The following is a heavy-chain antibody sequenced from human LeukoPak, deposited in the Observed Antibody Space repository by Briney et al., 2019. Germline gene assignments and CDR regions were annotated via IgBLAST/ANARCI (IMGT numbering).Heavy chain of an antibody. CDR2: INPNSGGT. V-gene: IGHV1-2*02. CDR3: ARVRGYCSSTSCYSRYWFDP. CDR1: GYTFTGSY. J-gene: IGHJ5*02. D-gene: IGHD2-2*01. Sequence: ASVKVSCKASGYTFTGSYMHWVRQAPGQGLEWMGWINPNSGGTNYAQKFQGRVTMTRDTSISTAYMELSRLRSDDTAVYYCARVRGYCSSTSCYSRYWFDPWGQGTLVTVSS.